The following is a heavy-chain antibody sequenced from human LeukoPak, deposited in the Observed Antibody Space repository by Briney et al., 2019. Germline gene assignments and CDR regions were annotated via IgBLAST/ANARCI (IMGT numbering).Heavy chain of an antibody. V-gene: IGHV3-48*03. J-gene: IGHJ4*02. CDR1: GFTFSSYE. Sequence: GGSLRLSCAASGFTFSSYEMNWVRQAPGKGLEWVSYISSSGSTTYYADSVKGRFTISRDNSKNTLYLQMNSLRAEDTAVYYCAKPRGSTFNYYFDYWGQGTLVTVSS. CDR2: ISSSGSTT. D-gene: IGHD5-24*01. CDR3: AKPRGSTFNYYFDY.